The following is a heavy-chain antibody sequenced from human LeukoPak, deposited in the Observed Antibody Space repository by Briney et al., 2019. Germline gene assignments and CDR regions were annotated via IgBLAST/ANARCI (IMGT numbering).Heavy chain of an antibody. Sequence: PGGSLRLSCAASGFTVSTNYMTWVRQAPGKGLEWVSVIYSGGTTYYADSVKGRFSISRDNSKNTLYLQMNSLRAEDTAVYYCARYDYGRSGFDYWDQGTLVTVSS. CDR3: ARYDYGRSGFDY. CDR2: IYSGGTT. CDR1: GFTVSTNY. V-gene: IGHV3-66*01. J-gene: IGHJ4*02. D-gene: IGHD5-12*01.